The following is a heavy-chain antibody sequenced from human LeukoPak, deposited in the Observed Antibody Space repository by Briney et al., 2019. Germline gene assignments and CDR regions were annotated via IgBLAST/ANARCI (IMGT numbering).Heavy chain of an antibody. Sequence: PSETLSLTCAVYGGSFSGYYWSWIRQPPGKGLEWIGEINHSGSTNYNPSLKSRVTISVDTSKNQFSLKLSSVTAADTAVYYCARALYSYGYLPFDYWGQGTLVTVSS. D-gene: IGHD5-18*01. CDR2: INHSGST. CDR1: GGSFSGYY. J-gene: IGHJ4*02. V-gene: IGHV4-34*01. CDR3: ARALYSYGYLPFDY.